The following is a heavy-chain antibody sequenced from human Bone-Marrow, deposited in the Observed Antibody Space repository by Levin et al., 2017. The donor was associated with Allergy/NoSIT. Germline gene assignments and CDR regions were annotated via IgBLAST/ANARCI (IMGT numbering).Heavy chain of an antibody. CDR1: GFTFSHFG. D-gene: IGHD3-16*02. Sequence: QAGGSLRLSCAASGFTFSHFGMYWVRQAPGKGLEWVAVISHDGSKENHAASVKGRFTISRDNSKNTLYLQMNSLRPEDTALYYCTKDPYGYDTVWGTYRQEYYFDYWGQGTQVTVSS. V-gene: IGHV3-30*18. CDR2: ISHDGSKE. CDR3: TKDPYGYDTVWGTYRQEYYFDY. J-gene: IGHJ4*02.